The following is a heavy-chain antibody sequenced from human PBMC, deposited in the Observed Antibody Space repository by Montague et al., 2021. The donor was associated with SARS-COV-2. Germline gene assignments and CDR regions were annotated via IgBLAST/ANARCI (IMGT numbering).Heavy chain of an antibody. CDR1: GFIFSSYE. Sequence: SLRLSFSASGFIFSSYEMNWVRQAPGKGLEWISYISSSGGGSTKHYTDSVKGRFTISRDNAKNSLYLQMNSLRAEDTAIYYCARDRDWDDWCGMDVWGQGTTVTVSS. J-gene: IGHJ6*02. CDR3: ARDRDWDDWCGMDV. D-gene: IGHD2-21*01. V-gene: IGHV3-48*03. CDR2: ISSSGGGSTK.